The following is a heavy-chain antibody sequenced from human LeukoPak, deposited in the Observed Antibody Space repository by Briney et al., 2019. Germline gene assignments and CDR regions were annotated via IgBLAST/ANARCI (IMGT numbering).Heavy chain of an antibody. V-gene: IGHV3-48*04. CDR3: ARSKDYDFWSKSGADYYYYYMGV. Sequence: GGSLRLSCAASEFTFSSYSMNWVRQAPGKGLEWVSYISMISSIVYYADSVKGRFTISRDNAKNSLYLQMNSLRAEDTAVYYCARSKDYDFWSKSGADYYYYYMGVWGKGTTVTVSS. CDR1: EFTFSSYS. J-gene: IGHJ6*03. D-gene: IGHD3-3*01. CDR2: ISMISSIV.